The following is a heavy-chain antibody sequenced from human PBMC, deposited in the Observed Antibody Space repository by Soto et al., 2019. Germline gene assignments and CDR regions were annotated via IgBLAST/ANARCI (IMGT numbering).Heavy chain of an antibody. CDR2: INHSGST. V-gene: IGHV4-39*07. Sequence: SETLSLTCTVSGGSISSGGYYWSWIRQPPGKGLEWIGEINHSGSTNYNPSLKSRVTISIDTSKNQFSLKLSSVTAADTAVYYCARSRKIVLMVYAIRTLYYFDYWGQGTLVTVSS. J-gene: IGHJ4*02. CDR3: ARSRKIVLMVYAIRTLYYFDY. CDR1: GGSISSGGYY. D-gene: IGHD2-8*01.